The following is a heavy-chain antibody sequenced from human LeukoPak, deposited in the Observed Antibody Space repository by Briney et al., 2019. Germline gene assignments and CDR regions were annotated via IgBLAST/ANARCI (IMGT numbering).Heavy chain of an antibody. V-gene: IGHV1-2*02. Sequence: ASVKVSCKASGYTFTGYYMHWVRQAPGQGLEWMGWINPNSGGTNYAQKFQGRVTMTRDTSISTAYMELSRLRSDDTAVYFCARSDFAGTSGAFDVWGQGTMVTVSS. CDR3: ARSDFAGTSGAFDV. CDR1: GYTFTGYY. J-gene: IGHJ3*01. D-gene: IGHD1-1*01. CDR2: INPNSGGT.